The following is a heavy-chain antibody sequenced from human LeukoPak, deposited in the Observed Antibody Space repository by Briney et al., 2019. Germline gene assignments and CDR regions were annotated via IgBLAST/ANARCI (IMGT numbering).Heavy chain of an antibody. J-gene: IGHJ4*02. D-gene: IGHD2-15*01. CDR2: IYSGGST. CDR3: ARGQQWSGLLDY. CDR1: GFTVSSNY. V-gene: IGHV3-66*01. Sequence: GGSLRLSCAASGFTVSSNYMIWVRQAPGKGLEWVSVIYSGGSTYYADSVKGRFNIYRDNSKNTLYLQMNSLRAEDTAVYYCARGQQWSGLLDYWGQGTLVTVSS.